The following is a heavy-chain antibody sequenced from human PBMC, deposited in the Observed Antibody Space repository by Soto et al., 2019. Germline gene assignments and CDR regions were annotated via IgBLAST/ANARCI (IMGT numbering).Heavy chain of an antibody. CDR3: ARDQIVVVPAAPTQEDYYGMDV. CDR1: GFTFSSYS. J-gene: IGHJ6*02. D-gene: IGHD2-2*01. Sequence: GGSLRLSCAASGFTFSSYSMNWVRQAPGKGLEWVSSISSSSSYIYYADSVKGRFTISRDNAKNSLYLQMNSLRAEDTAVYYCARDQIVVVPAAPTQEDYYGMDVWGQGTTVTVSS. CDR2: ISSSSSYI. V-gene: IGHV3-21*01.